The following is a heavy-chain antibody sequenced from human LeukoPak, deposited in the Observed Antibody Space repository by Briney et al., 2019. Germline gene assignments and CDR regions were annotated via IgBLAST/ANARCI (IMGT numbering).Heavy chain of an antibody. CDR1: GGSISSYY. V-gene: IGHV4-59*12. D-gene: IGHD6-13*01. J-gene: IGHJ3*02. CDR2: IYHCGST. Sequence: SETLSLTCTVSGGSISSYYWSWIRQPPGKGLEWIGYIYHCGSTYYNPSLKSRVTISVDRSKNQFSLKLSSVTAADTAVYYCARVGVAAAGTDAFDIWGQGTMVTVSS. CDR3: ARVGVAAAGTDAFDI.